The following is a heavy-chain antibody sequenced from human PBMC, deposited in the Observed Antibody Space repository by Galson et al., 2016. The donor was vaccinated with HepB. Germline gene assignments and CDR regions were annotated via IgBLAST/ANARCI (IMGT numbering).Heavy chain of an antibody. D-gene: IGHD3-3*01. CDR2: ITSSGRST. Sequence: SLRLSCAGSGFNVSHYGVNWVRQAPGKGLEWLAYITSSGRSTLYADSVKGRFTVSRDNAKNSLLLHLNNLRAEDTAIYFCGREGEAAFRDDNPWSDYYSSNFAMDVWGQGITVIVSS. CDR3: GREGEAAFRDDNPWSDYYSSNFAMDV. J-gene: IGHJ6*02. V-gene: IGHV3-48*03. CDR1: GFNVSHYG.